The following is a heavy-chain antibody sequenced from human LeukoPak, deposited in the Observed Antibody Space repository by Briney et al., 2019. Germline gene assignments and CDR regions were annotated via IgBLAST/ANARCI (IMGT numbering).Heavy chain of an antibody. V-gene: IGHV1-2*02. CDR2: INPNNGDT. J-gene: IGHJ6*02. D-gene: IGHD2-8*01. CDR1: VYTFTDYY. CDR3: ARSMGSPEYYYYYYGMDV. Sequence: ASVTVSCTASVYTFTDYYIHWVRQAPGQGLEWMGWINPNNGDTNYAQKFQGRVTMTTDTSTSTAYMELRSLRSDDTAVYYCARSMGSPEYYYYYYGMDVWGQGTTVTVSS.